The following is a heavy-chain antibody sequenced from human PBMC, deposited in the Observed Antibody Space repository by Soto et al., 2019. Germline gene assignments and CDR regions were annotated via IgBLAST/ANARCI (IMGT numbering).Heavy chain of an antibody. D-gene: IGHD5-18*01. J-gene: IGHJ6*02. CDR1: GGTFCSCA. CDR3: ASHSYGYFPHYYHGMHV. Sequence: QVQLVQSGAEVKKPGSSVKVYCKASGGTFCSCASSCVRQAPGQGLEWMGGIIPIFGTANYAQKFQGRVTITADESTSTAYMELSSLRSEDTAVYYCASHSYGYFPHYYHGMHVWGQGTTVTVSS. CDR2: IIPIFGTA. V-gene: IGHV1-69*12.